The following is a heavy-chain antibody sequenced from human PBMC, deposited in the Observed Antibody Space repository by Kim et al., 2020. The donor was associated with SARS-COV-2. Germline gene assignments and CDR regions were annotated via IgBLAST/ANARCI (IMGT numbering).Heavy chain of an antibody. Sequence: ASVKVSCKASGYTFTSYYMHWVRQAPGQGLEWMGIINPSGGSTSYAQKFQGRVTMTRDTSTSTVYMELSSLRSEDTAVYYCAREWTKSGVPAAIGPHYYYYGMDVWGQGTTVTVSS. V-gene: IGHV1-46*01. CDR3: AREWTKSGVPAAIGPHYYYYGMDV. D-gene: IGHD2-2*02. CDR2: INPSGGST. CDR1: GYTFTSYY. J-gene: IGHJ6*02.